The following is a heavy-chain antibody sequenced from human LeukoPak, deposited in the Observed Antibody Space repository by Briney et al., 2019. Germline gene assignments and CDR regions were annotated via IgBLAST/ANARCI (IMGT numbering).Heavy chain of an antibody. CDR2: IAPNSGGT. CDR1: RYTFTGCY. Sequence: ASVKVSCTASRYTFTGCYILWVREGPGQRLEWMGWIAPNSGGTNYAQKFQGRVTMTRDTSINTAYMELNRLTSDDTAVYYCAREYSSSSGRLYDYWGLGTLVTVSS. D-gene: IGHD6-6*01. J-gene: IGHJ4*02. V-gene: IGHV1-2*02. CDR3: AREYSSSSGRLYDY.